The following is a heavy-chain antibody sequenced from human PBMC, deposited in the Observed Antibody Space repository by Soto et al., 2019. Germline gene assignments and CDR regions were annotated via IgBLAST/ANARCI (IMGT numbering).Heavy chain of an antibody. J-gene: IGHJ4*02. CDR1: GGTFRCYA. Sequence: QVQLVQSGAEVKKPGSSVKVSCKASGGTFRCYAISWVRQAPGQGLEWMGGIIPIFGTANYAQKFQGRVTITADESTSTAYMALSSLSAEDTAVYYCARGHESRSVMSYFDYWGQGTLVTGSS. CDR2: IIPIFGTA. D-gene: IGHD6-6*01. CDR3: ARGHESRSVMSYFDY. V-gene: IGHV1-69*01.